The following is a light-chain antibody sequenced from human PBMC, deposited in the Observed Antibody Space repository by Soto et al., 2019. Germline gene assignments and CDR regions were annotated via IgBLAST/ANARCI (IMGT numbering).Light chain of an antibody. V-gene: IGKV3-15*01. CDR3: QEYLQGTPGM. J-gene: IGKJ1*01. CDR1: QSVGRS. CDR2: DTS. Sequence: IVMKPSPAPLSVSPGERATLSCSASQSVGRSLAWYQQKPGQAPRLLIYDTSTRAPGISARFSGSGSGTEFTLTISTLQSEDFAVYYCQEYLQGTPGMFGQGTKVDIK.